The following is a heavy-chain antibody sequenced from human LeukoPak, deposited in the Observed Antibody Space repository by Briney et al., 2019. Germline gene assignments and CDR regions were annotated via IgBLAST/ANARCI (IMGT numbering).Heavy chain of an antibody. V-gene: IGHV3-21*01. D-gene: IGHD3-10*01. J-gene: IGHJ6*02. CDR1: GFTFSSYS. CDR2: ISSSSSYI. CDR3: ARDEQGELLWFGELSPDYYYGMDV. Sequence: PGGSLRLSCAAPGFTFSSYSMNWVRQAPGKGLEWVSSISSSSSYIYYADSVKGRFTISRDNAKNSLYLQMNSLRAEDTAVYYCARDEQGELLWFGELSPDYYYGMDVWGQGTTVTVSS.